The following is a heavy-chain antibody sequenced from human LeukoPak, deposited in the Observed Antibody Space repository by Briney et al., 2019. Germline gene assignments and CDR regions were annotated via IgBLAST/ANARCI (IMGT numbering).Heavy chain of an antibody. D-gene: IGHD5-18*01. J-gene: IGHJ4*02. V-gene: IGHV1-18*04. Sequence: ASVKVSCKASGYTFTSYGISGVRQAPGQGRAWMGWISAYNGNTNYAQKLQGRVTMTTDTSTSTAYMELRSLRSDDTAVYYCARVYRDTYGQNWGQGTLVTVSS. CDR3: ARVYRDTYGQN. CDR1: GYTFTSYG. CDR2: ISAYNGNT.